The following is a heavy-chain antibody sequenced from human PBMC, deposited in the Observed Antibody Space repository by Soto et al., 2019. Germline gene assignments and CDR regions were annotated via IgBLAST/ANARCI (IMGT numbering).Heavy chain of an antibody. CDR1: GFTFSNFD. Sequence: EVQLVESGGGLVQPGASLRLSCAASGFTFSNFDMHWVRQTTGKGLEWVSAIDIAGATYYADSVKGRFTISREKAKNSLYLQMNSLRADDTAVYYCARAARWLQSRYFDLWGRGTLVTVSS. D-gene: IGHD5-12*01. V-gene: IGHV3-13*01. CDR2: IDIAGAT. CDR3: ARAARWLQSRYFDL. J-gene: IGHJ2*01.